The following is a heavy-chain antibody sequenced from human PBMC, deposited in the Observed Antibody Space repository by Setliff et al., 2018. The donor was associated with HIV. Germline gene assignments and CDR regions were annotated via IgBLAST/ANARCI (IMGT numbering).Heavy chain of an antibody. V-gene: IGHV1-18*04. CDR1: GYTFISYG. D-gene: IGHD6-13*01. Sequence: ASVKVSCKASGYTFISYGISWMRQAPGQGPEWMGWISVDNGDTNDAQKVQGRVTMTRNTSISTAYMELSSLRSDDTAVYYCASSWSRVPYYGMDVWGQGTTVTVSS. CDR3: ASSWSRVPYYGMDV. CDR2: ISVDNGDT. J-gene: IGHJ6*02.